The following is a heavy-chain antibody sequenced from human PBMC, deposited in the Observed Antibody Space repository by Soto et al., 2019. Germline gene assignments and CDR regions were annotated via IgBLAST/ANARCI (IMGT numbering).Heavy chain of an antibody. V-gene: IGHV4-59*01. J-gene: IGHJ4*02. CDR1: GGSISSYY. CDR3: ARSAVAPRGPFDY. CDR2: IYYTGST. Sequence: SETLSLTCTVSGGSISSYYWGWIRQPPGKGLEWAGSIYYTGSTYYNPSLKSRVTISVDTSKSQFSLELSSVTAADTAVYYCARSAVAPRGPFDYWGQGTLVTVSS. D-gene: IGHD6-19*01.